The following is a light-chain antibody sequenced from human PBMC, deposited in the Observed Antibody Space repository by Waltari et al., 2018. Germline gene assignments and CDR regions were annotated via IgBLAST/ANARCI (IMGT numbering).Light chain of an antibody. CDR2: RVS. Sequence: DIVMTQTPLSLPVTPGEPASISCRSSQSLLHSDGNTYLYWYLQKPGQPPRLLIYRVSNRFSGVPDRFSGRGSGTDFTLKISRVKAEDVGVYYCMQALQTPFTFGPGTKLDIK. CDR3: MQALQTPFT. V-gene: IGKV2-29*02. CDR1: QSLLHSDGNTY. J-gene: IGKJ3*01.